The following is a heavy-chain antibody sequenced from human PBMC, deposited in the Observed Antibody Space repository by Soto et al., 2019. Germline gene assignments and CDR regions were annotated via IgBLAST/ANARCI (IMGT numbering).Heavy chain of an antibody. V-gene: IGHV3-30*03. J-gene: IGHJ6*02. Sequence: QVQLVESGGGVVQPGRSRRLSCAASGFTFSSYGMHWVRQAPGKGLEWGAVISYDGSNKYYEDSVKGRFTISRDNSKNTLYLQMNSLRAEDTAVYYCAGGEVLRNFDWFGMDVWGQGTTVTVSS. D-gene: IGHD3-9*01. CDR2: ISYDGSNK. CDR3: AGGEVLRNFDWFGMDV. CDR1: GFTFSSYG.